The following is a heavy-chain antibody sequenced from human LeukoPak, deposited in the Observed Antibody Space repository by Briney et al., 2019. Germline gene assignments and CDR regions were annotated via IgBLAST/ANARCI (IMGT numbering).Heavy chain of an antibody. V-gene: IGHV4-34*01. D-gene: IGHD1-26*01. CDR1: GGSFSVFY. CDR2: INHSGST. CDR3: ARAGGAAPCDY. J-gene: IGHJ4*02. Sequence: SDSLSLTCAVYGGSFSVFYWRWIRDPPGEGVEWIWEINHSGSTNYNPSLKSRVTISVDTSKNQSSLKLSSVTAADTAVYYCARAGGAAPCDYWGQGTLVTVSS.